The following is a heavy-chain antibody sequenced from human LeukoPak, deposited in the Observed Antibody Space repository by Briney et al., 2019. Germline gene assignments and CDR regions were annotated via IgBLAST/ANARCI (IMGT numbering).Heavy chain of an antibody. D-gene: IGHD3-3*01. CDR3: ATSITIFGVVSPQASAYYYYYMDV. CDR2: IIPIFGTA. Sequence: ASVKVSCKASGGTFSSYAISWVRQAPGQGLEWMGGIIPIFGTANYAQKFQGRVTITADESTSTAYMELSSLRSEDTAVYYCATSITIFGVVSPQASAYYYYYMDVWGKGTTVTVSS. J-gene: IGHJ6*03. CDR1: GGTFSSYA. V-gene: IGHV1-69*13.